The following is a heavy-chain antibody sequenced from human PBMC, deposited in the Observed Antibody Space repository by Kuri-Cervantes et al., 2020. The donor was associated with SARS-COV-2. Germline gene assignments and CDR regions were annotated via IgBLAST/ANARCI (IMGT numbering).Heavy chain of an antibody. J-gene: IGHJ5*02. V-gene: IGHV3-23*01. CDR1: GFTFSNYA. CDR3: AKGLNYYDSSGYET. D-gene: IGHD3-22*01. Sequence: GESLKISCTASGFTFSNYAMTWVRQAPGKGLECVSAISDSGGRTHYANSMKDRFTISRDNSKNTLYLQMNSLRAEDTAVYYCAKGLNYYDSSGYETWGQGTLVTVSS. CDR2: ISDSGGRT.